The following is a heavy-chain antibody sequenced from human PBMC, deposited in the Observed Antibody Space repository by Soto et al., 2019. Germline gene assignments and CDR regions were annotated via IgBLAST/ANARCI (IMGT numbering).Heavy chain of an antibody. J-gene: IGHJ5*02. CDR1: GGSISSGDYY. V-gene: IGHV4-39*01. CDR3: ARHSYYYGSTYGCWLDP. Sequence: SETLSLTCTVSGGSISSGDYYWGWIRQPSGKGLEWIGSIYYSGSTYYNPSLKSRVTISVDTSKNQFSLKLSSVTAADTAVYYCARHSYYYGSTYGCWLDPWGQGTLVTVSS. CDR2: IYYSGST. D-gene: IGHD3-10*01.